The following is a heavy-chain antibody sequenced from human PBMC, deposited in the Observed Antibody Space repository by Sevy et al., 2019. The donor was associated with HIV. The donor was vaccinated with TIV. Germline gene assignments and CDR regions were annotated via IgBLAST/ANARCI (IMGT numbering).Heavy chain of an antibody. D-gene: IGHD1-26*01. J-gene: IGHJ4*02. V-gene: IGHV4-59*08. Sequence: SETLALTCTVSGGSVTSLYWNWIRQPPGKGLEWIANIYYNGHINYNPSLKSRVTLSLDTSKNQFSLRLSSVTAADTAMYYCAGENAWGRGYSWGQGTLVTVSS. CDR2: IYYNGHI. CDR1: GGSVTSLY. CDR3: AGENAWGRGYS.